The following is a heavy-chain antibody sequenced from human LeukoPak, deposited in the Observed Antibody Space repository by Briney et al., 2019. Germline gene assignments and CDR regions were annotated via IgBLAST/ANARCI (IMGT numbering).Heavy chain of an antibody. CDR3: ARERGGGYYGMDV. Sequence: PGGSLRLSCAASGFAFSSYSMNWVRQAPGKGLEWVSSISSSSSYIYYADSVKGRFTISRDNAKNSLYLQMNSLRAEDTAVYYCARERGGGYYGMDVWGQGTTVTVSS. D-gene: IGHD3-16*01. J-gene: IGHJ6*02. V-gene: IGHV3-21*01. CDR2: ISSSSSYI. CDR1: GFAFSSYS.